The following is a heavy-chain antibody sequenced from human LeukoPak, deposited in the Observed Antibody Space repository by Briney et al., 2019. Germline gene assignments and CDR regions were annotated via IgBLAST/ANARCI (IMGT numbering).Heavy chain of an antibody. CDR1: EFTFSSYW. CDR3: VRDRTAAAGEFDY. CDR2: IDSGGSRT. Sequence: GGSLRLSCVAAEFTFSSYWMHWVRQAPGKGLVWVSRIDSGGSRTRYADSVKGRFTISRDNAENTLYLQLNSLRADDTAVYYCVRDRTAAAGEFDYWGQGTLVTVSS. D-gene: IGHD6-13*01. J-gene: IGHJ4*02. V-gene: IGHV3-74*01.